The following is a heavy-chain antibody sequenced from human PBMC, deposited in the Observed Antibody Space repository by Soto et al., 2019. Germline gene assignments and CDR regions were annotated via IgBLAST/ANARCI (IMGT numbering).Heavy chain of an antibody. CDR3: ARDKDRPQLGGNYYYIMDV. CDR1: GGTFSTAA. J-gene: IGHJ6*02. Sequence: QVQVVQSGAEVKKPGSSVKVSCKASGGTFSTAAISWVRQAPGQGLEWMGGIMPIFRTADYAQKFQGRVTITADESTSTAYFELRSMRSEDTAVYYCARDKDRPQLGGNYYYIMDVWGQGTTVTVSS. D-gene: IGHD3-3*02. V-gene: IGHV1-69*12. CDR2: IMPIFRTA.